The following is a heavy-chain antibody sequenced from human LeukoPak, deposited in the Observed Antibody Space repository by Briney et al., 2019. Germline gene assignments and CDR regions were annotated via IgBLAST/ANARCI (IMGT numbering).Heavy chain of an antibody. D-gene: IGHD3-22*01. J-gene: IGHJ4*02. V-gene: IGHV3-23*01. Sequence: GGSLRLSCAASGFTFSSYAMSWVRQAPGKGLEWVSAISGSGGSTYYADSVKGRFTISRDNSKNTLYLQMYSLRAEDTAVYYCAKAHYYDSSGYPANFDYWGQGTLVTVSS. CDR1: GFTFSSYA. CDR3: AKAHYYDSSGYPANFDY. CDR2: ISGSGGST.